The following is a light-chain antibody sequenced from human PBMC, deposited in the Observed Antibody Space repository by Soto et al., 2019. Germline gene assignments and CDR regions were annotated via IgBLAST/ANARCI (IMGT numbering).Light chain of an antibody. CDR1: QSILYNSKNKNY. CDR3: QQCYRTPYT. Sequence: DIVMTQSPDSLAVSLGERATVNCTSRQSILYNSKNKNYLAWYQQKPGQSPKLLIYWASTRESGVPDRFSGSGSGTDFTLTISSLQAEDVAVYYCQQCYRTPYTFGQGTKLEIK. CDR2: WAS. V-gene: IGKV4-1*01. J-gene: IGKJ2*01.